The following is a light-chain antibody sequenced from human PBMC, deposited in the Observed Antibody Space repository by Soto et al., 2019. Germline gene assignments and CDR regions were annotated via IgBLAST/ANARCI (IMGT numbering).Light chain of an antibody. V-gene: IGKV3-20*01. CDR3: QQYGSTPYT. J-gene: IGKJ2*01. Sequence: EIVLTQSPGTLSLSPGERATLSCRASQSVSSSYLGWYQQKPGQAPKLLIYGASRMATGIPDRFSGSGSRTDFTLTISRLEPEDFAEYYCQQYGSTPYTFGQGTKLEMK. CDR1: QSVSSSY. CDR2: GAS.